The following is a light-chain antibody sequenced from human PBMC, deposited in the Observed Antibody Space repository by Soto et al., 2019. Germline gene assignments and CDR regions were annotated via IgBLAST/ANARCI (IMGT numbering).Light chain of an antibody. CDR1: SNDVGGYNL. CDR2: EVN. J-gene: IGLJ3*02. V-gene: IGLV2-23*02. CDR3: CSHVGGSSPQWV. Sequence: QSALTQPASVSGSPGQSITISCTGTSNDVGGYNLVSWFRQHPGKAPKLMISEVNKRPSGVSNRFSGSKSANTASLTISGLQAEDEADYYCCSHVGGSSPQWVFGGGTKVTVL.